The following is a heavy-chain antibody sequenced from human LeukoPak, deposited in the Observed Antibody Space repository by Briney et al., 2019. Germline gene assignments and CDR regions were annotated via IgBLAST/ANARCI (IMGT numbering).Heavy chain of an antibody. V-gene: IGHV4-30-2*01. CDR1: GGSISSGGYS. Sequence: PSETLSLTCAVSGGSISSGGYSWSWIRQPPGKGLEWIGYIYHSGSTYYNPSLKSRVTISVDRSKNQFSLKLSSVTAADTAVYYCASLLPITIFGVVKGWFDPWGQGTLVTVSS. D-gene: IGHD3-3*01. CDR2: IYHSGST. CDR3: ASLLPITIFGVVKGWFDP. J-gene: IGHJ5*02.